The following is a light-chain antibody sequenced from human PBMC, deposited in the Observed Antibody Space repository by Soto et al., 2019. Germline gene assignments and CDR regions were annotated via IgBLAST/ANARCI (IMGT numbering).Light chain of an antibody. CDR3: SSYTTSVTYV. CDR1: SSDVCAYNS. CDR2: DVS. V-gene: IGLV2-14*01. J-gene: IGLJ1*01. Sequence: QSVLTQPASVSGSPGQSITISCTGTSSDVCAYNSVSWYQQHPGKAPKLIIYDVSTRPSGISDRFSGSKSGNTASLTISGLQAEDESYYYCSSYTTSVTYVFGPGTKLTVL.